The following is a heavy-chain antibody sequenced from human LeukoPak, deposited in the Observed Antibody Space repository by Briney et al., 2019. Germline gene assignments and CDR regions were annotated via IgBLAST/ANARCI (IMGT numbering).Heavy chain of an antibody. D-gene: IGHD6-6*01. J-gene: IGHJ5*02. Sequence: PSETLSLTCTVSGGSISSSSYYWGWIRQPPGKGLEWIGSIYYSGSTYYNPSLKSRVTISVDTSKNQFSLKVSSVTAADTAVYYCAREAARRTNWFDPWGQGTLVTVSS. CDR3: AREAARRTNWFDP. V-gene: IGHV4-39*07. CDR2: IYYSGST. CDR1: GGSISSSSYY.